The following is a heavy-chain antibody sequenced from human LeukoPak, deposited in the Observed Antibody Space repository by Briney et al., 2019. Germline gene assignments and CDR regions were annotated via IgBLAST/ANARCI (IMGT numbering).Heavy chain of an antibody. V-gene: IGHV3-23*01. CDR1: GFTFSSYA. Sequence: GGSLRLSCAASGFTFSSYAMSWVRQAPGKGLGWVSAISGSGGSTYYADSVKGRFTISRDNSKNTLYLQMNSLRAEDTAVYYCAKVPPKIVVVPAAFDYWGQGTLVTVSS. J-gene: IGHJ4*02. CDR3: AKVPPKIVVVPAAFDY. D-gene: IGHD2-2*01. CDR2: ISGSGGST.